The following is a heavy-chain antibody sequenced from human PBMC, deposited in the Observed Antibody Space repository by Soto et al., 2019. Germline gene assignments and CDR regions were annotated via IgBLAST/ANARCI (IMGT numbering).Heavy chain of an antibody. Sequence: QVPLVQSGAEVKKPGASVQVSCKASGYTFSNYALHWVRQAPGQWLEWMGWLNAANGDTKCSQRFQGRVIITRDTSASTAYMELSSLRSEDTAVYYCARFSDGMDVWGQGTTVTVSS. J-gene: IGHJ6*02. CDR2: LNAANGDT. V-gene: IGHV1-3*01. CDR3: ARFSDGMDV. CDR1: GYTFSNYA.